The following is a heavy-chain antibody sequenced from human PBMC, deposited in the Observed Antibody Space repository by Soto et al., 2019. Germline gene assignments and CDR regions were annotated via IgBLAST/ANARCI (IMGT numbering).Heavy chain of an antibody. D-gene: IGHD2-15*01. CDR3: VRSVILSGGTYRGLIRLHYFDT. V-gene: IGHV4-4*02. J-gene: IGHJ4*02. CDR2: IYHSGSA. CDR1: GGSISSYYW. Sequence: SETLSLTCTVSGGSISSYYWWAWVRQAPGQALEWIGEIYHSGSAIYKPSLKSRVTLSLDRSENAFSLTINSVTAADTAMYYCVRSVILSGGTYRGLIRLHYFDTWGPGTLVTVSS.